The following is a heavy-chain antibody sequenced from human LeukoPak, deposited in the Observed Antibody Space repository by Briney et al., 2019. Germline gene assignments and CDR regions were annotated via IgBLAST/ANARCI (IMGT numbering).Heavy chain of an antibody. J-gene: IGHJ4*02. V-gene: IGHV4-39*01. CDR2: IHYSGIT. D-gene: IGHD4/OR15-4a*01. CDR1: GDSISSNRYY. Sequence: PSETLSLTCIVSGDSISSNRYYWGWIRQPPGKGLEWIGDIHYSGITNYNPSLKSRVSIYIETSKKNQFSLNLSSVTAADAAVYYCARIFRLTEETMVTTGVDYWGQGILVTVSS. CDR3: ARIFRLTEETMVTTGVDY.